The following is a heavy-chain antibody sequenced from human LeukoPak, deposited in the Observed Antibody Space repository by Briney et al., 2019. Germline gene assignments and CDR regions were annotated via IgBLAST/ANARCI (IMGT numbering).Heavy chain of an antibody. Sequence: ASVKVSCKASGYTFTSYGISWVRQAPGQGLERMGWISAYNGNTNYAQKLQGRVTMTTDTSTSTAYMELRSLRSDDTAVYYCARGPPHYYDSSGFDYWGQGTLVTVSS. CDR2: ISAYNGNT. D-gene: IGHD3-22*01. V-gene: IGHV1-18*01. J-gene: IGHJ4*02. CDR3: ARGPPHYYDSSGFDY. CDR1: GYTFTSYG.